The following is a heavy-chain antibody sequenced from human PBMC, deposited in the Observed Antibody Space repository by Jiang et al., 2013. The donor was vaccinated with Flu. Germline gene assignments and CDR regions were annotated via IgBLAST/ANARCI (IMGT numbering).Heavy chain of an antibody. V-gene: IGHV1-46*01. Sequence: SGAEVKKPGASVKVSCKASGYTFTYYYMHWVRQAPGQGLEWMGIINPSGGSTSYAQKFQGKVTMARDTSTSTVYMELRSLRSDDTAVYYCARGPPDSMVRGVMSGFEIWGQGTMVTVSS. CDR1: GYTFTYYY. J-gene: IGHJ3*02. D-gene: IGHD3-10*01. CDR2: INPSGGST. CDR3: ARGPPDSMVRGVMSGFEI.